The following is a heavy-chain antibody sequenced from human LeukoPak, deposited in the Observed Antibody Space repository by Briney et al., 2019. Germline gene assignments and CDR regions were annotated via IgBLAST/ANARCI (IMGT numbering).Heavy chain of an antibody. V-gene: IGHV3-23*01. CDR1: GFTFSIYL. J-gene: IGHJ4*02. CDR2: ISHSGSSI. Sequence: GGSLRLPCVASGFTFSIYLMNWVRQAPGKGLEWVSGISHSGSSIYYADSVKGRFTISRDNSKNTLYLQMDRLRVEDTAVYYCATALDYWGQGTLVTVSS. CDR3: ATALDY.